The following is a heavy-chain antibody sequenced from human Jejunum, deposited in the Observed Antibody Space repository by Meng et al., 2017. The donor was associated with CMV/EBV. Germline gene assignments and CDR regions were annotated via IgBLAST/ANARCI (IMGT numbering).Heavy chain of an antibody. D-gene: IGHD1-26*01. V-gene: IGHV4-4*02. Sequence: LTCAVSGHAVSDMNWWSWVRQPPGKGLEWIGEIYHTGTTNYNPSLKSRVSMSVDESKNQFSLKLNSVTAVDTAVYYCARYRFYAIDVWGQGTTVTVSS. CDR2: IYHTGTT. CDR1: GHAVSDMNW. J-gene: IGHJ6*02. CDR3: ARYRFYAIDV.